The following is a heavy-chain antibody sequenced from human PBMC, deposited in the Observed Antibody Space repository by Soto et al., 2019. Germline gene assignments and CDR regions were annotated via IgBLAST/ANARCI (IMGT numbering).Heavy chain of an antibody. CDR2: IYYSGST. D-gene: IGHD4-4*01. Sequence: KTSETLSLTCTVSGGSISSGDYYWSWIRQPPGKGLEWIGYIYYSGSTYYNPSLKSRVTISVDTSKNQFSLKLSSVTAADTAVYYCARRTYSNYDNWFDPWGQGTLVTVSS. CDR3: ARRTYSNYDNWFDP. CDR1: GGSISSGDYY. V-gene: IGHV4-30-4*01. J-gene: IGHJ5*02.